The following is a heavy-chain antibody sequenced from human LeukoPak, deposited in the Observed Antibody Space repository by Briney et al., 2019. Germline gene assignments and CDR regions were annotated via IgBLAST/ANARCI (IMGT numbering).Heavy chain of an antibody. V-gene: IGHV3-23*01. D-gene: IGHD5-18*01. Sequence: GGSLRLSCVASGFTFKSYGMTWVRQVPGKGLEWLSSITGAGTSTKYADSVNGRFTISRDNSKNTLSLQMTGLRAEDTAVYYWARKVAVAMDLDYWGQGTLVTVSS. CDR1: GFTFKSYG. CDR2: ITGAGTST. J-gene: IGHJ4*02. CDR3: ARKVAVAMDLDY.